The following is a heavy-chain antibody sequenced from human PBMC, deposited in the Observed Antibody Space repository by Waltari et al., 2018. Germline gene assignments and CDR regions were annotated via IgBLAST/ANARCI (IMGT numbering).Heavy chain of an antibody. D-gene: IGHD2-2*01. Sequence: QVQLVRSGAEVKKPGSSVKVSCKASGGTFSSYAISWVRQAPGQGLEWMGRIIPIFGTANYAQKFQGRVTITADKSTSTAYMELSSLRSEDTAVYYCARAGYCSSTSCPFDYWGQGTLVTVSS. CDR2: IIPIFGTA. J-gene: IGHJ4*02. V-gene: IGHV1-69*08. CDR1: GGTFSSYA. CDR3: ARAGYCSSTSCPFDY.